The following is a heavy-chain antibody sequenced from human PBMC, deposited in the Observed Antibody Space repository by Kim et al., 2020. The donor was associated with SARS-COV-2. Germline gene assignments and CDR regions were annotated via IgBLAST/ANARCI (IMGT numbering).Heavy chain of an antibody. V-gene: IGHV4-34*01. J-gene: IGHJ3*02. CDR1: GGSFSGYY. CDR2: INRTGGP. Sequence: SETLSLTCAVYGGSFSGYYWSWIRQPPAPGLEWNGVINRTGGPNSYRYSSSRVPMSISMYRSKFSLKLNSVTAAATAASYCSRLSVPARHRSFDIWG. CDR3: SRLSVPARHRSFDI. D-gene: IGHD2-2*01.